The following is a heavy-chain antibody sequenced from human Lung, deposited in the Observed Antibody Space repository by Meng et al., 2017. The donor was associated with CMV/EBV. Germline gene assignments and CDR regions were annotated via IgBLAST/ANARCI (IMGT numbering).Heavy chain of an antibody. CDR2: MNPNSGNT. CDR1: GYTFTSYD. CDR3: ARGKGSYYYYYGMDV. V-gene: IGHV1-8*01. D-gene: IGHD5-18*01. J-gene: IGHJ6*02. Sequence: ASVKVSCKASGYTFTSYDINWARQATGQGLEWMGWMNPNSGNTGYAQKFQGRVTMTRNTSISTAYMELSSLRSEDTAVYYCARGKGSYYYYYGMDVWGQGXTVTVSS.